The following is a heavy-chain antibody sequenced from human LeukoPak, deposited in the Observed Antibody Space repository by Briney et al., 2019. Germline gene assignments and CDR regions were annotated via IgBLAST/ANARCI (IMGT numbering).Heavy chain of an antibody. J-gene: IGHJ4*02. Sequence: SETLSLTCAVYGGSFSGYYWSWIRQPPGKGLEWIGEINHSGSTNYNPSLKSRVTTSVDTSKNQFSLKLSSVTAADTAVYYCAIRVSRLWCGTYYFDYRGQGTLVTVCS. D-gene: IGHD3-10*01. V-gene: IGHV4-34*01. CDR1: GGSFSGYY. CDR3: AIRVSRLWCGTYYFDY. CDR2: INHSGST.